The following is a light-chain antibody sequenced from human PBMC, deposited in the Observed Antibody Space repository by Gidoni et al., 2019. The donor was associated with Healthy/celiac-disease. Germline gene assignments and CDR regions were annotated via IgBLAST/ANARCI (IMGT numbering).Light chain of an antibody. CDR2: DAS. Sequence: ERVLTQSPATLSLSPGERATLSCRASQSVSSYLAWYQQKPGQAPRLLIYDASNRATGIPARFSGSGSGTDFTLTISSLEPEDFAVYYCQQRSNWPWTFGQXTKVEIK. V-gene: IGKV3-11*01. CDR3: QQRSNWPWT. CDR1: QSVSSY. J-gene: IGKJ1*01.